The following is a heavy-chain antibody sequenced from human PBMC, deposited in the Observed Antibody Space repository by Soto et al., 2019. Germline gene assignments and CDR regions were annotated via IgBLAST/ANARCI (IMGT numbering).Heavy chain of an antibody. D-gene: IGHD3-16*01. CDR1: GYIFTYDN. CDR3: ARFPYSYGLVFYLDC. V-gene: IGHV1-46*01. CDR2: INPNGGDT. Sequence: QVQLVQSGDEVKKAGAAVKASCKAAGYIFTYDNVLWVRQAPGQGLGWMGIINPNGGDTTHAQKFAGRGTSNKDTSTSTVYMELSSLRYEDTALGYCARFPYSYGLVFYLDCLGPGNLVTVSS. J-gene: IGHJ4*02.